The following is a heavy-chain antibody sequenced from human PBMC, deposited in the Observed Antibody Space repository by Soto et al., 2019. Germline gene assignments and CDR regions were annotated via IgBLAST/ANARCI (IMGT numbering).Heavy chain of an antibody. Sequence: GSLRLSCAASGFTVSSNYMSWVRQAPGKGLEWVSVIYSGGSTYYADSVKGRFTISRHNSKNTLYLQMNSLRAEDTAVYYCARGESGYYKGRVYWGQGTLVTVSS. CDR2: IYSGGST. V-gene: IGHV3-53*04. CDR3: ARGESGYYKGRVY. CDR1: GFTVSSNY. J-gene: IGHJ4*02. D-gene: IGHD3-3*01.